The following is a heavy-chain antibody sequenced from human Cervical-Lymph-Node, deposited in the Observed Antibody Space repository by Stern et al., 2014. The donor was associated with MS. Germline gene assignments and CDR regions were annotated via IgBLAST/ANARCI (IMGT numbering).Heavy chain of an antibody. V-gene: IGHV3-48*02. CDR2: ISSSSSTI. CDR1: GFTFSSYS. J-gene: IGHJ6*02. Sequence: EDQLVESGGGLVQPGGSLRLSCAASGFTFSSYSMNWVRQAPGKGLEWVSYISSSSSTIYYADSVKGRFTISRDNAKNSLYLQMNSLRDEDTAVYYCARDLHYDFWSGYYTGDYYYGMDVWGQGTTVTVSS. CDR3: ARDLHYDFWSGYYTGDYYYGMDV. D-gene: IGHD3-3*01.